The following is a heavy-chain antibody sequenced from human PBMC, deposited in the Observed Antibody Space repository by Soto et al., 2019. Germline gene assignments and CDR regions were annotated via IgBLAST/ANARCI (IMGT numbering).Heavy chain of an antibody. CDR1: GYNFIYYP. J-gene: IGHJ5*02. V-gene: IGHV1-3*01. Sequence: ASVKVSCKASGYNFIYYPLHWVRQAPGQRLEWMGWINLDNGNTDYSQKFQGRVAITRDTSSSIAYMELSSLRSEDTAVYYCAREPLCGGRGYVNYFDPWGQGTLVTVSS. CDR3: AREPLCGGRGYVNYFDP. CDR2: INLDNGNT. D-gene: IGHD2-15*01.